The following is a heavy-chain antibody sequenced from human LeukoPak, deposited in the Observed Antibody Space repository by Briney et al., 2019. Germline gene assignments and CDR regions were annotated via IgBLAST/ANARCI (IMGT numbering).Heavy chain of an antibody. CDR1: GFTFSDYY. V-gene: IGHV3-11*05. D-gene: IGHD1-26*01. Sequence: PGGSLRLSCAASGFTFSDYYRSWIRQAPGKGLEWVSYISGSSSYTNYADSVKGRFTISRDNSKNSLYLQMNSLRAEDTAVYYCAIVKVGTTNRFDYWGQGTLVTVSS. CDR2: ISGSSSYT. CDR3: AIVKVGTTNRFDY. J-gene: IGHJ4*02.